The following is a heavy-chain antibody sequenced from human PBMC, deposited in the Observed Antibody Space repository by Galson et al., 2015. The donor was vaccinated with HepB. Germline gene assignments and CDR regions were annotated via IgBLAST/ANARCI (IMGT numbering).Heavy chain of an antibody. Sequence: TLSLTCTVSGGSISSGSYYWSWLRQPAGKGLEWIGRIYTSGSTNYNPSLKSRVTTSVDTSKNQFSLKLSSVTAADTAVYYCARVNPSAYCSSTSCYPDAFDIWGQGTMVTVSS. CDR3: ARVNPSAYCSSTSCYPDAFDI. D-gene: IGHD2-2*01. V-gene: IGHV4-61*02. J-gene: IGHJ3*02. CDR2: IYTSGST. CDR1: GGSISSGSYY.